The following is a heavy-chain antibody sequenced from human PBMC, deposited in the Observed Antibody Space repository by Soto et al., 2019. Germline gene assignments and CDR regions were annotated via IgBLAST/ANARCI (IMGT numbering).Heavy chain of an antibody. J-gene: IGHJ4*02. D-gene: IGHD3-3*01. CDR3: ANDTPQEWVLAFHY. V-gene: IGHV3-23*01. CDR1: GFTFSNYA. CDR2: ISGSGDST. Sequence: EVQLLESGGGLVQPGGSLRLSWAGSGFTFSNYAMSWVRQAPGKGLEWVSAISGSGDSTYYANSVKGRFTISRDNSKNTLYLQMNSLRAENTAVYDCANDTPQEWVLAFHYWGQGTLVTVSS.